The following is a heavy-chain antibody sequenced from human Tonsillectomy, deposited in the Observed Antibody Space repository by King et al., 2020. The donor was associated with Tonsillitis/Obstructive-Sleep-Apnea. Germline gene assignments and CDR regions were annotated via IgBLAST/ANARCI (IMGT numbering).Heavy chain of an antibody. CDR2: IYRSGRT. D-gene: IGHD3-16*01. Sequence: VQLQESGPGLVKPSGTLSLTCAVSGGSISDGNWWSWVRQPPGKGLEWIGEIYRSGRTSYSPSLKSRVTMSVATSKNQLSLNLTSVTAADTAMYFCAKDGLYCLDVWGKGTTVTVSS. CDR1: GGSISDGNW. V-gene: IGHV4-4*02. CDR3: AKDGLYCLDV. J-gene: IGHJ6*03.